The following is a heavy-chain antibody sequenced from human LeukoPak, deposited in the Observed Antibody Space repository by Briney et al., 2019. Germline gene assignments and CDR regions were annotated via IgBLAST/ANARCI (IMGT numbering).Heavy chain of an antibody. CDR1: GFSLSTSGEG. V-gene: IGHV2-5*01. J-gene: IGHJ5*02. CDR2: VLLTDDK. CDR3: AHSKSTSWYEINWFDP. Sequence: SGPTLVKPTQTLTLTCTFSGFSLSTSGEGVGWIRQPPGKALEWLAPVLLTDDKRYSPSLESRLTNTKTTSKNHVVRTISELNPLDTATYYCAHSKSTSWYEINWFDPWGQGTLVTVSS. D-gene: IGHD6-13*01.